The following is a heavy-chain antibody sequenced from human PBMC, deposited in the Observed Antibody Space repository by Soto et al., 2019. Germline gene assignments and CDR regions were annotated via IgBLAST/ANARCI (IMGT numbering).Heavy chain of an antibody. CDR3: ARDLNYDFWIGYHDAFDI. D-gene: IGHD3-3*01. J-gene: IGHJ3*02. CDR1: GYTFTGYY. Sequence: QVQLVQSGAEVKKPGASVKVSCKASGYTFTGYYMHWVRQAPGQGLEWMGWINPNSGATNYAQNFQGWVTMTRDTSISTAYMELSRLRSDDTAVYYCARDLNYDFWIGYHDAFDIWGQGTMVTVSS. CDR2: INPNSGAT. V-gene: IGHV1-2*04.